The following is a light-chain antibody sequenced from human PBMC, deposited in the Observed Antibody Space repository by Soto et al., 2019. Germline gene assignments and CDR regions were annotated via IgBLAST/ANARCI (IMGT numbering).Light chain of an antibody. Sequence: IQLTQSPSSLYASIGDRVTITCRASQGISNYLAWYQQKPGKAPKLLIYIASTLQGGVPSRFSGSGSGTDFSLTISSLQPEDVATYYCQYLNSFPLTFGGGTKVDIK. CDR3: QYLNSFPLT. CDR1: QGISNY. J-gene: IGKJ4*01. CDR2: IAS. V-gene: IGKV1-9*01.